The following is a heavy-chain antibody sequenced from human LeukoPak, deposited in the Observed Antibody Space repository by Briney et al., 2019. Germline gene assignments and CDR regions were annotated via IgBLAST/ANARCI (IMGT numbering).Heavy chain of an antibody. V-gene: IGHV4-31*03. J-gene: IGHJ3*02. Sequence: SQTLSLTCTVSGGSISSGGYYWSWIRQHPGKGLEWIGYIYYSGSTYYNPSLKSRVTISVDTSKNQFSLKLSSVTAADTAVYYCAREIVGVTLRPDAFDIWGQGTMVTVSS. CDR1: GGSISSGGYY. CDR3: AREIVGVTLRPDAFDI. D-gene: IGHD1-26*01. CDR2: IYYSGST.